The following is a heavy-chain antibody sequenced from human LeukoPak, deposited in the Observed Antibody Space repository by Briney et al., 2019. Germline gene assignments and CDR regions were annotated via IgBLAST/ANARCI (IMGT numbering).Heavy chain of an antibody. V-gene: IGHV3-23*01. CDR3: AKDSAPTYYYDGSGYYYVHFDY. CDR2: ISESGDNT. D-gene: IGHD3-22*01. Sequence: PGGSLRLSCAASGFTFSNYAMSWVRQAPGTGLEWVSSISESGDNTYYADSVKGRFTISRDNSKNTLYLQMNSLRAEDTAVYYCAKDSAPTYYYDGSGYYYVHFDYWGQGTLVTVSS. CDR1: GFTFSNYA. J-gene: IGHJ4*02.